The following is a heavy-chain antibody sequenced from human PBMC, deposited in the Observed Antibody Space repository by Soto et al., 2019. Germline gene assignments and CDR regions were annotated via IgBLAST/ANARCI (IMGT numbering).Heavy chain of an antibody. D-gene: IGHD3-22*01. Sequence: SVKVSCKASGGTFSSYAISWVRQAPGQGLEWMGGIIPIFGTTNYAQKYQGRVTITADKSTNTAYMEVSSLRSEDTAVYYCARVICYDSSGLSAFDLWGQGTMVTVSS. CDR3: ARVICYDSSGLSAFDL. V-gene: IGHV1-69*06. J-gene: IGHJ3*01. CDR1: GGTFSSYA. CDR2: IIPIFGTT.